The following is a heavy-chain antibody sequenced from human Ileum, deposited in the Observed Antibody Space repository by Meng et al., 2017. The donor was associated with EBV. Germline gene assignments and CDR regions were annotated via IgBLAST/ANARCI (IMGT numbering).Heavy chain of an antibody. Sequence: QVQLQQGGAGLLKPSETLSLTCAVYGGFFSGYYWSWIRQSSGKGLEWIGEINHSGSTNYNPSLKSRVTISVDTSKNQFSLKLTSVTAADTAVYYCAREARSSGYHPGIGPWGQGTLVTVSS. V-gene: IGHV4-34*02. CDR2: INHSGST. D-gene: IGHD3-22*01. CDR3: AREARSSGYHPGIGP. CDR1: GGFFSGYY. J-gene: IGHJ5*02.